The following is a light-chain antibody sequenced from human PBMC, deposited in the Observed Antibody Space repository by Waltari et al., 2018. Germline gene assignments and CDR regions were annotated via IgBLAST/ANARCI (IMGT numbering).Light chain of an antibody. V-gene: IGLV2-23*02. CDR3: CAFAVGDTYV. CDR1: SSDVGYSDS. J-gene: IGLJ1*01. Sequence: QSALSQPASVSASFGQSITISCTGTSSDVGYSDSVSWYQHHPGKAPKFIIYDVSKRPSVVPNRFSGSKYGKRASLTISGLQPDDEAVYSCCAFAVGDTYVFGSGTNVTV. CDR2: DVS.